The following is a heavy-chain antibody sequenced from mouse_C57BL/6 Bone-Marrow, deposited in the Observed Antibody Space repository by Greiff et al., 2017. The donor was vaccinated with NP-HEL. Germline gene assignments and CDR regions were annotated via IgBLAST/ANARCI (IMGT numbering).Heavy chain of an antibody. CDR2: INPSSGYT. D-gene: IGHD1-1*01. V-gene: IGHV1-4*01. CDR1: GYTFTSYT. Sequence: QVQLQQSGAELARPGASVKMSCKASGYTFTSYTMHWVKQRPGQGLEWIGYINPSSGYTKYNQKFKDKATLTADKSSSTAYMQLSSLTSEDSAVYYCARTSSVVATSRRFAYWGQGTLVTVSA. CDR3: ARTSSVVATSRRFAY. J-gene: IGHJ3*01.